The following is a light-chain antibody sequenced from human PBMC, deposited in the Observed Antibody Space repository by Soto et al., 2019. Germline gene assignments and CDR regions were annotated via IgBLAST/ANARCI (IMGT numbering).Light chain of an antibody. CDR1: SGHSSYI. CDR2: LEGSGSY. Sequence: QAVVTQSSSASASLGSSVKLTCTLSSGHSSYIIAWHQQQPGKAPRYLMKLEGSGSYNKGSGVPDRFSGSSSGADRYLTISNLQFEDEGDYYCETWDRNTHAVFGGGTQLTFL. V-gene: IGLV4-60*02. CDR3: ETWDRNTHAV. J-gene: IGLJ7*01.